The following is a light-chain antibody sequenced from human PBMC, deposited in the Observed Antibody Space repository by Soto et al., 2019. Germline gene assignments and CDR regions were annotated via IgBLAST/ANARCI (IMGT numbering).Light chain of an antibody. Sequence: QSVLTQPASVSGSPGQSITISCTGTSHDVGNDNYVSWYQQHPGKVPKLIIYEITIRPSGVSDRFSGSKSGYTASLTISGLQAEDEADYYCASYTSSRTLVFGGGTKLTVL. CDR3: ASYTSSRTLV. CDR1: SHDVGNDNY. V-gene: IGLV2-14*01. CDR2: EIT. J-gene: IGLJ3*02.